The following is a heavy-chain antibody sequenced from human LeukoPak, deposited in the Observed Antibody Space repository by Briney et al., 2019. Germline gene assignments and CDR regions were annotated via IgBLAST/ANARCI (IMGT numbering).Heavy chain of an antibody. D-gene: IGHD6-13*01. V-gene: IGHV3-64*02. J-gene: IGHJ4*02. CDR3: TRRAAADTFYSDY. CDR2: ISYNGGNT. Sequence: GGSLRLSCAASGFTFSRYAMHWVRQAPEKGLEHVAAISYNGGNTYYADSVKGRFTISRDNSKNTLYLQMGSLRAEDMAVYYCTRRAAADTFYSDYWGQGILVTVSS. CDR1: GFTFSRYA.